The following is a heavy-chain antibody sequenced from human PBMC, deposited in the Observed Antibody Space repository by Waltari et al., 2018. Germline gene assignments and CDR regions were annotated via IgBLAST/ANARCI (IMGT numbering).Heavy chain of an antibody. D-gene: IGHD3-22*01. J-gene: IGHJ4*02. CDR2: IHHSGTT. V-gene: IGHV4-34*01. CDR3: ARGDLHYGSSGFFY. CDR1: GGSLNDYS. Sequence: QVQLHQWGAGLLKPSETLSLTCGVSGGSLNDYSWTWIRQPPGKGLEWIGEIHHSGTTDYNPSLNSRLTMSVDTSKKQISLKMSSVTAADTAVYYCARGDLHYGSSGFFYWGQGALVTVSS.